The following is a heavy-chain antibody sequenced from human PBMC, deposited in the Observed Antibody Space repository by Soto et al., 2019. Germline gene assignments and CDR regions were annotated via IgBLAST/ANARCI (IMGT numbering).Heavy chain of an antibody. Sequence: PGGSLRLSCAASGFTFDDYAMHWVRQAPGKGLEWVSGISWNSGSIGYADSVKGRFTISRGNAKNSLYLQMNSLRAEDTAVYYCAKDRLYDILTGLDAFDIWGQGTMVTVSS. D-gene: IGHD3-9*01. J-gene: IGHJ3*02. CDR1: GFTFDDYA. CDR3: AKDRLYDILTGLDAFDI. V-gene: IGHV3-9*01. CDR2: ISWNSGSI.